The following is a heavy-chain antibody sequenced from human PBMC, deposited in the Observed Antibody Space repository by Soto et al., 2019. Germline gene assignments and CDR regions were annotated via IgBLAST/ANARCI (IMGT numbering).Heavy chain of an antibody. CDR2: ISAYNGNT. CDR1: GYTFTSYG. J-gene: IGHJ6*02. V-gene: IGHV1-18*01. Sequence: ASVKVSCKASGYTFTSYGISWVRQAPGQGLEWMGWISAYNGNTNYAQKLQGRVTITADTSTSTAYMELSSLRSDDTAVYYCARGAYCTNGVCEGADYYYYYGMDVWGQGTTVTVSS. CDR3: ARGAYCTNGVCEGADYYYYYGMDV. D-gene: IGHD2-8*01.